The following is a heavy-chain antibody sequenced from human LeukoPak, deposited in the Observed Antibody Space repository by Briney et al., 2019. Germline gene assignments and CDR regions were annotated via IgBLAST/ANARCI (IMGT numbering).Heavy chain of an antibody. CDR1: GGSISSYY. D-gene: IGHD5-12*01. Sequence: SETLSLTCTVSGGSISSYYWSWIRQPPGKGLEWIGYIYYSGSTNYNPSLKSRVTISVDTSKNQFSLKLSSVTAADTAVYYCARVEFGYANDAFDIWGQGTMVTVSS. V-gene: IGHV4-59*01. CDR3: ARVEFGYANDAFDI. J-gene: IGHJ3*02. CDR2: IYYSGST.